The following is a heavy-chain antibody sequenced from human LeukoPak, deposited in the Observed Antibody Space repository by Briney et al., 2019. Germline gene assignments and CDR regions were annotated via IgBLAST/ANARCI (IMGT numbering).Heavy chain of an antibody. CDR3: AKDYYYDSSGYYSGLDDY. Sequence: GGSLRLSCAASGFTFSSYAMSWVRQAPGKGLEWVSAISARGGSTYYADSVKGRFSISRDNSKNTLYLQMNSLRAEDTAVYYCAKDYYYDSSGYYSGLDDYWGQGTLVTVSS. CDR2: ISARGGST. V-gene: IGHV3-23*01. J-gene: IGHJ4*02. CDR1: GFTFSSYA. D-gene: IGHD3-22*01.